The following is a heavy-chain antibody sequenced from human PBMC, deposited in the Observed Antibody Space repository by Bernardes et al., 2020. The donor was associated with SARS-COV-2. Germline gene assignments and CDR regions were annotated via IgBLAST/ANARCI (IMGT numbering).Heavy chain of an antibody. Sequence: GESLRLSCAASGFGFSNYWMNWVRQAPGKGLEWVANIKQDGNEKYYVDSVKGRFTISRDNAKTSLYLQMNSLRGEDTAIYYCARGGPSVVTTFDHWGQGTLVAVSS. CDR2: IKQDGNEK. J-gene: IGHJ4*02. V-gene: IGHV3-7*04. CDR3: ARGGPSVVTTFDH. CDR1: GFGFSNYW. D-gene: IGHD2-15*01.